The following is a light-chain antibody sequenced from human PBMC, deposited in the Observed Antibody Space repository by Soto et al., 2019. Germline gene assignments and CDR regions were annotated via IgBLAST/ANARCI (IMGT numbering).Light chain of an antibody. V-gene: IGKV1-5*02. CDR1: QSISSW. J-gene: IGKJ4*01. CDR2: DAS. Sequence: DIQMTQFPSPLSASVGARVTIICRASQSISSWLAWYQQKPGKAPKLLIYDASSLESGVPSRFSGSGSGTEFTLTISSLQPDDFATYYCQQSYSTPLTFGGGTKVDIK. CDR3: QQSYSTPLT.